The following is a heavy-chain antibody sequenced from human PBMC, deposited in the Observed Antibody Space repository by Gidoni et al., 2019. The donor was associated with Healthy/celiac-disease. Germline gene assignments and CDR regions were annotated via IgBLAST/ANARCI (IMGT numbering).Heavy chain of an antibody. CDR3: ARHASGWGGDAFDI. Sequence: QLQLQESGPGLVKPSETLSLTCTVSGGSISSSSYYWGWIRQPPGKGLEWIGSIYYSGSTYYNPSLKSRVTISGDTSKNQFSLKLSSVTAADTAVYYCARHASGWGGDAFDIWGQGTMVTVSA. D-gene: IGHD6-19*01. CDR2: IYYSGST. V-gene: IGHV4-39*01. CDR1: GGSISSSSYY. J-gene: IGHJ3*02.